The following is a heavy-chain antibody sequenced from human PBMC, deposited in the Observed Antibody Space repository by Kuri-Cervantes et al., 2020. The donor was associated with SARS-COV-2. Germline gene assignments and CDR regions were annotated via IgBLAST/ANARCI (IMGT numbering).Heavy chain of an antibody. D-gene: IGHD2-15*01. CDR3: ARVLRGYCSGGSCDSGAGY. J-gene: IGHJ4*02. Sequence: ASVKVSCKASGYTFTSYAMHWVRQAPGQGLEWMGWISAYNGNTNYAQKLQGRVTMTTDTSTSTAYMELRSLRSDDTAVYYCARVLRGYCSGGSCDSGAGYCGQGTLVTVSS. CDR1: GYTFTSYA. CDR2: ISAYNGNT. V-gene: IGHV1-18*01.